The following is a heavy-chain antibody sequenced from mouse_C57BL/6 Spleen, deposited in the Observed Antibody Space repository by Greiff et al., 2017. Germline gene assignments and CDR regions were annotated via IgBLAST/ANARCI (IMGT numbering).Heavy chain of an antibody. Sequence: VQLQQSGAELVKPGASVKISCKASGYAFSSYWMNWVKQRHGKGLEGIGQIYPGDGDTNYNGKFKGKATLTADKSSSTAYMKLSSLTSSDSAVYFCARSGDYYNYPTWFAYWGQGTLVTFSA. CDR2: IYPGDGDT. CDR1: GYAFSSYW. J-gene: IGHJ3*01. V-gene: IGHV1-80*01. CDR3: ARSGDYYNYPTWFAY. D-gene: IGHD2-1*01.